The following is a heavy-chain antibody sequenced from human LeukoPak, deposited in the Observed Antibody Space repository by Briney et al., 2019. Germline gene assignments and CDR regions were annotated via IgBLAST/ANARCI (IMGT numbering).Heavy chain of an antibody. J-gene: IGHJ4*02. CDR2: ISWDGGST. D-gene: IGHD6-13*01. CDR3: ARGIFTGYSSSWSWGGLDY. CDR1: GFTFDDYT. Sequence: GGSLRLSCAASGFTFDDYTMHWVRQAPGKGLEWVSLISWDGGSTYYADSVKGRFTISRDNSKNSLYLQMNSLRAEDTAVYYCARGIFTGYSSSWSWGGLDYWGQGTLVTVSS. V-gene: IGHV3-43*01.